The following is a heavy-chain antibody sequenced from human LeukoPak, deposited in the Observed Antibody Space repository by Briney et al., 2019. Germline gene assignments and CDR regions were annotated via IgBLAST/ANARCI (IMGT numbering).Heavy chain of an antibody. CDR3: TKDATPYY. CDR1: GFSFDSFA. CDR2: ISGSGGST. V-gene: IGHV3-23*01. D-gene: IGHD1-26*01. Sequence: GGSLRLSCAASGFSFDSFAMTWVRQAPGKGLEWVSGISGSGGSTYYADSVKGRFTISRDNFKNTVHLQMNSLRAEDTAVYYCTKDATPYYWGQGTLVTVSS. J-gene: IGHJ4*02.